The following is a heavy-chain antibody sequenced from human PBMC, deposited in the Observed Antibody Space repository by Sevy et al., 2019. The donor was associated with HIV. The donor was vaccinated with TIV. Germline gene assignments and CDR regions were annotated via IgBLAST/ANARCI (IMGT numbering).Heavy chain of an antibody. CDR3: ARDRLAAAGTRYFDY. V-gene: IGHV3-11*01. CDR2: ISSSGSTI. J-gene: IGHJ4*02. Sequence: GGSLRLSCAASGFTFSDYYMSWIRQAPGKGLEWVSYISSSGSTIYYADSVKGRFTISRDNAKNSLYLQMNSLRAEDMAVYYCARDRLAAAGTRYFDYWGQGTLVTVSS. CDR1: GFTFSDYY. D-gene: IGHD6-13*01.